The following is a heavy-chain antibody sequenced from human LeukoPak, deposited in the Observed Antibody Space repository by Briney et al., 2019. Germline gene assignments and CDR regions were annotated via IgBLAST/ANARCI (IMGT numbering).Heavy chain of an antibody. J-gene: IGHJ4*02. CDR3: TRLGGSSGVDY. Sequence: GGSLRLSCSVSGFTFSSYAMHWVRQAPGKGLEYVSAISSNGGSTYYADSVKGRFTISRDNAKNTLYLQMISLRAEDTAVYYCTRLGGSSGVDYWGQGTLVTVSS. CDR1: GFTFSSYA. V-gene: IGHV3-64D*06. D-gene: IGHD6-19*01. CDR2: ISSNGGST.